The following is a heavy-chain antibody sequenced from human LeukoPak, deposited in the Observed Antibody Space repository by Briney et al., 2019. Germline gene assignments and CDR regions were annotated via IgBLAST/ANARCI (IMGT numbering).Heavy chain of an antibody. Sequence: TGGSLRLSCAASGFTFSSYAMTWVRQAPGKGLEWVSAIGNIGSSTYHADSVKGRFTISRDNSKNTLYLQMNSLRAEDTAVFYCAKGYRTDYWGQGTLVTVSS. CDR2: IGNIGSST. CDR3: AKGYRTDY. J-gene: IGHJ4*02. D-gene: IGHD1-1*01. V-gene: IGHV3-23*01. CDR1: GFTFSSYA.